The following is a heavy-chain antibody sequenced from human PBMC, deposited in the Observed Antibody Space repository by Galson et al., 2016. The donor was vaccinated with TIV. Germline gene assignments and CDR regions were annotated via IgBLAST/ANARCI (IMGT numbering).Heavy chain of an antibody. CDR1: GFIVDDNY. CDR3: ARDRYYDARGYYYYYYGMDV. D-gene: IGHD3-22*01. J-gene: IGHJ6*02. Sequence: SLRLSCAASGFIVDDNYRTWIRQAPGKGLEWVSVIYGDGRTYYTDSVRGRFTISRDSSKNTLYLQMNSLRAEDTAVYYCARDRYYDARGYYYYYYGMDVWGQGTTVTVSS. CDR2: IYGDGRT. V-gene: IGHV3-53*01.